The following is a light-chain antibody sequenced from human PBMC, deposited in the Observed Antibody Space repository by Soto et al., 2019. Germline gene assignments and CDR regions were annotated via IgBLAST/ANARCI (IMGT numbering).Light chain of an antibody. CDR1: SSDVGGYNY. V-gene: IGLV2-14*01. CDR2: EVS. Sequence: QSALTQPASVSGSPGQSITISCTGTSSDVGGYNYVSWYQQHPGKAPKLMIYEVSNRPSGVSNRFSGSKSGNTASLTISGLQAVDEADYYCTSYTSISLYVCGTGTKVTVL. CDR3: TSYTSISLYV. J-gene: IGLJ1*01.